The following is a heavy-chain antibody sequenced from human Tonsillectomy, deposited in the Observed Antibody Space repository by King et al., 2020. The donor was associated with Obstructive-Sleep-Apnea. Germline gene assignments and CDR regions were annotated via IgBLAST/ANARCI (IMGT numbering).Heavy chain of an antibody. V-gene: IGHV1-8*01. D-gene: IGHD5-12*01. J-gene: IGHJ4*02. CDR3: ARRSGYFYFDY. Sequence: QLVQSGAEVKKPGASVKVSCKASGYTFTNYDINWVRQATGQGLEWMGWMSPNSGDTGYAQKFQGRVTMTRNTSKSTAYMELSTLRSEDTAVYYCARRSGYFYFDYWGQGTLVTVSS. CDR2: MSPNSGDT. CDR1: GYTFTNYD.